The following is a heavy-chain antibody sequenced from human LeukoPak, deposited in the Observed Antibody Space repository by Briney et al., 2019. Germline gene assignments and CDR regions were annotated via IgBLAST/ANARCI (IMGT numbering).Heavy chain of an antibody. J-gene: IGHJ3*02. CDR1: GFTFSSYA. CDR3: AKMRYDSSGYDAYDI. V-gene: IGHV3-23*01. CDR2: ISANGGDT. D-gene: IGHD3-22*01. Sequence: GGSLRLSCAASGFTFSSYAMSWVRQAAGKGPEWVSGISANGGDTYYTDSVKGRFTISRDNSKNTLYLQVNSLRAEDTAVYYCAKMRYDSSGYDAYDIWGQGTKVIVSS.